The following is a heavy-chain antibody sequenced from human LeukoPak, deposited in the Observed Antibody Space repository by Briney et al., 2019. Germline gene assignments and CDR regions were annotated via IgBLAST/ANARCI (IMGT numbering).Heavy chain of an antibody. CDR3: ARDQGSYTDYEVDY. D-gene: IGHD5-12*01. Sequence: GGSLRLSCVTSGFSFNRYSMNWVRQAPGKGLEWVSFISSSGTFIYYEDSVKGRFIITRDSAKKSLFLQLNSLRPEDTGVYYCARDQGSYTDYEVDYWGQGTLVTVSS. J-gene: IGHJ4*02. CDR1: GFSFNRYS. V-gene: IGHV3-21*01. CDR2: ISSSGTFI.